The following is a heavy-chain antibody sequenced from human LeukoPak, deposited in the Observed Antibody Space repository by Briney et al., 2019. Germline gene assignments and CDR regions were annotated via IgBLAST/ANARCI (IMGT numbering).Heavy chain of an antibody. CDR3: ASRRLAAACMGYFDC. CDR2: FYYSGST. D-gene: IGHD6-13*01. Sequence: SETLSLTCTVSGGSISSSNYYWGWIRQPPGKGLEWIGSFYYSGSTYYNPSLKSRVTISVDTSKNQFSLKLSSVTAADTAVYYCASRRLAAACMGYFDCWGQGTLVTVSS. V-gene: IGHV4-39*01. CDR1: GGSISSSNYY. J-gene: IGHJ4*02.